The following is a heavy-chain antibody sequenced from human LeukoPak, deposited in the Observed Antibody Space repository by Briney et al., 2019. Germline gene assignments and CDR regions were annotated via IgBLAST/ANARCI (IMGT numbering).Heavy chain of an antibody. CDR2: IYHSGST. CDR1: GGSISSSNW. D-gene: IGHD6-19*01. Sequence: SETLSLTCAVSGGSISSSNWWSWVRQPPGKGLEWIGEIYHSGSTNYNPSLKSRVTISVDKSKNQFSLELSSVTAADTAVYYCTSSESKGWFDPWGQGTLVTVSS. CDR3: TSSESKGWFDP. J-gene: IGHJ5*02. V-gene: IGHV4-4*02.